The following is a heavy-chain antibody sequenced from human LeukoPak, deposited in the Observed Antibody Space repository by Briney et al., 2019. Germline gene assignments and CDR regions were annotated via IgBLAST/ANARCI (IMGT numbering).Heavy chain of an antibody. Sequence: PSETLSLTCAVSGGSISSGGYSWSWIRQPPGKGLEWIGYIYHSGSTYYNPSLKSRVTISVDRSKNQFSLKLSSATAADTAVYYCARAHIRYCSGGSCYPDWFDPWGQGTLVTVSS. V-gene: IGHV4-30-2*01. CDR3: ARAHIRYCSGGSCYPDWFDP. J-gene: IGHJ5*02. D-gene: IGHD2-15*01. CDR1: GGSISSGGYS. CDR2: IYHSGST.